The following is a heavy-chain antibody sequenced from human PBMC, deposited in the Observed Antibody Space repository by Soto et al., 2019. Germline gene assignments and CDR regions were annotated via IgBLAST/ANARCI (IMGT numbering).Heavy chain of an antibody. Sequence: EVQVVESGGGLIQPGGSLRISCAASGFVVSETYMSWVRQAPGRGLQWVSFTYSGGSTYYADSVKGRFTISRDSSRNTLYLQMNSLRVEDTAVYYCARDCGGGSCYPALGAWGQGTLVTVSS. V-gene: IGHV3-53*01. J-gene: IGHJ5*02. CDR3: ARDCGGGSCYPALGA. D-gene: IGHD2-15*01. CDR1: GFVVSETY. CDR2: TYSGGST.